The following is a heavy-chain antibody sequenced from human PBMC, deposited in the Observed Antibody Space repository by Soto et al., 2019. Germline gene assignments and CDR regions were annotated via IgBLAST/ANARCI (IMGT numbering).Heavy chain of an antibody. V-gene: IGHV4-31*03. D-gene: IGHD5-18*01. CDR1: GGSISSGGYY. J-gene: IGHJ4*02. Sequence: QEQLQESGPGLVKPSRTLSLTCTVSGGSISSGGYYWSWIRQHPGKGLEWIGYIYYSGSTNYNPSLKSRVTISVDTSKNQFSLNLSSVTAADTAVYYCARGGYSYGIDYWGQGTLVTVSS. CDR3: ARGGYSYGIDY. CDR2: IYYSGST.